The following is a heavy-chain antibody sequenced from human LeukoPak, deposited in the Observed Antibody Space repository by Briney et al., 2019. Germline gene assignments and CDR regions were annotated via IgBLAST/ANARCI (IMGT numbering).Heavy chain of an antibody. D-gene: IGHD6-19*01. CDR2: IYTSGST. V-gene: IGHV4-61*02. CDR3: ATSSFSYSSGWYFYYFDY. J-gene: IGHJ4*02. CDR1: GNSISSGDNY. Sequence: TSETLSLTCTVSGNSISSGDNYWSWIRQPAGKGLEWIGRIYTSGSTNYNPSLKSRVTMSVDTSKNQFSLKLSSVTAADTAVYYCATSSFSYSSGWYFYYFDYWGRGTLVTVSS.